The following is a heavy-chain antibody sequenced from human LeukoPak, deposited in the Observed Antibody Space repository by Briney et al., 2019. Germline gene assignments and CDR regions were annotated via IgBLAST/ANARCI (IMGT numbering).Heavy chain of an antibody. D-gene: IGHD6-13*01. Sequence: SETLSLTCTVSGGSISSYYWSWIRQPPGKGLEWIGYIYYSGSTNYNPSLKSRVTISVDTSKNQFSLRLSSVSAADTAVYYCAADSSSLDAFDIWGQGTMVTVSS. CDR3: AADSSSLDAFDI. V-gene: IGHV4-59*01. CDR2: IYYSGST. J-gene: IGHJ3*02. CDR1: GGSISSYY.